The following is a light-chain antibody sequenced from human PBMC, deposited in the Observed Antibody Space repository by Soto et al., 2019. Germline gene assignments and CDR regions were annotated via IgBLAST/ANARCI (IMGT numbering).Light chain of an antibody. J-gene: IGKJ2*01. Sequence: DIMMTQSPDSLAVSLGERATMNCKSSQSVLYSSNNKNYLTWYQQKPGQPPKLLIYWASTRESGVPDRFSGSGSGTDFTLTISSLQAEDVAVYYCQQYYNTPYTFGQGTKLEIK. CDR1: QSVLYSSNNKNY. CDR2: WAS. CDR3: QQYYNTPYT. V-gene: IGKV4-1*01.